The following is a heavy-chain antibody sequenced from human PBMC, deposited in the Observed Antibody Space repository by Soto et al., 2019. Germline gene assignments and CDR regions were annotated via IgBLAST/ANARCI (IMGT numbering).Heavy chain of an antibody. V-gene: IGHV3-23*01. Sequence: GGSLRLSCAASGFTFGSYSMHWVRQAPGKGLEWVSSITGSGTSTYYADSVKGRFTLSRDNSKNTLSLQMNSLRAEDTAMYYCVREPWGFSGTWYDYWGQGTLVTVSS. CDR3: VREPWGFSGTWYDY. CDR1: GFTFGSYS. J-gene: IGHJ4*02. CDR2: ITGSGTST. D-gene: IGHD6-13*01.